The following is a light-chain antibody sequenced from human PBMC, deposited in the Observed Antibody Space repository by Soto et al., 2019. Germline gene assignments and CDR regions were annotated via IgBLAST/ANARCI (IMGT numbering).Light chain of an antibody. CDR1: IDDIGAYDY. Sequence: QSALTQPASVSGSPGQSVTISCTGTIDDIGAYDYVSWYQQRPGSAPQLIIYDVNNRPSGTSHRFSGPKSVHTAYLTISGLQSDDEATYHCSSYTSTYSLVFGTGTQLTVL. J-gene: IGLJ1*01. V-gene: IGLV2-14*03. CDR2: DVN. CDR3: SSYTSTYSLV.